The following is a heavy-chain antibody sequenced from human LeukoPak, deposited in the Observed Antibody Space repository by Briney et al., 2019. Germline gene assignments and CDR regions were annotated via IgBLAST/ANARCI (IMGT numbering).Heavy chain of an antibody. D-gene: IGHD3-10*01. CDR2: ISAYNGNT. Sequence: ASVKVSCKASGYTFTSYGISWVRQAPGQGLEWMAWISAYNGNTNYAQKLQGRVTMTTDTSTSTAYMELRSLRSDDTAVYYCARGYYGSGSYYPWDYWGQGTLVTVSS. CDR1: GYTFTSYG. J-gene: IGHJ4*02. CDR3: ARGYYGSGSYYPWDY. V-gene: IGHV1-18*01.